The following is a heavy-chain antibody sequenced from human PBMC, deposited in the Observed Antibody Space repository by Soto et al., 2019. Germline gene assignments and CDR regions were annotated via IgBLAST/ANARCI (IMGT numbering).Heavy chain of an antibody. Sequence: GGSLRLSCAASGFTCSSYAMSWVRQAPGKGLEWVSAISGSGCSTYYADSVKGRFTISRDNSKNTLYLQMNSLRAEDTAVYYCAKVAARSGDRGYFDSWGQGTLVTVSS. D-gene: IGHD6-6*01. CDR3: AKVAARSGDRGYFDS. V-gene: IGHV3-23*01. J-gene: IGHJ4*02. CDR2: ISGSGCST. CDR1: GFTCSSYA.